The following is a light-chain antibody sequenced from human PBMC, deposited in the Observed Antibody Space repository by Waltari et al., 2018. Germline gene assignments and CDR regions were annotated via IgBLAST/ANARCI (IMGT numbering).Light chain of an antibody. Sequence: QSALTQPPSASGSPGQSVTISCTGTSSDVATYDPVSWYHPHPGKAPKLIIFEVSNRPSGVPDRFSGSKSGNTASRTVSGLQADDEGDYYCTSYTGRSWVFGGGTKLTVL. J-gene: IGLJ3*02. CDR2: EVS. CDR1: SSDVATYDP. CDR3: TSYTGRSWV. V-gene: IGLV2-8*01.